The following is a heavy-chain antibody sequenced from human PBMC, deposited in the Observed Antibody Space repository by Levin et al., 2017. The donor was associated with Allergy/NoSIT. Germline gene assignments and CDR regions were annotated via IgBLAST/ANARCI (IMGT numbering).Heavy chain of an antibody. V-gene: IGHV3-30*03. CDR2: ISYDGSNK. Sequence: GESLKISCAASGFTFSSYGMHWVRQAPGKGLEWVAVISYDGSNKYYADSVKGRFTISRDNSKNTLYLQMNSLRAEDTAVYYCAREDTAMVMLDYWGQGTLVTVSS. D-gene: IGHD5-18*01. CDR3: AREDTAMVMLDY. J-gene: IGHJ4*02. CDR1: GFTFSSYG.